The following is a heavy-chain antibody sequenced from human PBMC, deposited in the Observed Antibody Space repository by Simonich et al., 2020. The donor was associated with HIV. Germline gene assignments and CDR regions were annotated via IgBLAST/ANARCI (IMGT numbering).Heavy chain of an antibody. Sequence: QVQLVQSGAEVKKPGASVKVSCKASGYSFTSYGINWVRQAPGQGLAWMGWLSAYKGNTNYAQKFQGRGTMTTDTSTSTAYMERRSLRSDDTAVYYCASTSGVWFGEGWYFDLWGRGTLVTVSS. V-gene: IGHV1-18*01. CDR1: GYSFTSYG. CDR2: LSAYKGNT. D-gene: IGHD3-10*01. CDR3: ASTSGVWFGEGWYFDL. J-gene: IGHJ2*01.